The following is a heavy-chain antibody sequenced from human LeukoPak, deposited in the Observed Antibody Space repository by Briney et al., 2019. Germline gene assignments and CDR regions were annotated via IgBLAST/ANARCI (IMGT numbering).Heavy chain of an antibody. D-gene: IGHD3-22*01. CDR1: GFTFSSYA. CDR2: ISGSGGST. V-gene: IGHV3-23*01. CDR3: AKTGPTSGYYTCFDY. Sequence: GGSLRLSCAASGFTFSSYAMSWVRQAPGKGLEWVSVISGSGGSTYYADSVKGRFTISRDNSKNTLYLRMNSLRAEGTAVYYCAKTGPTSGYYTCFDYWGQGTLVTVSS. J-gene: IGHJ4*02.